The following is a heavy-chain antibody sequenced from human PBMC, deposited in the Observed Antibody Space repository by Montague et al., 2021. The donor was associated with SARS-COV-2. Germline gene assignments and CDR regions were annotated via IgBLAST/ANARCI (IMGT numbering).Heavy chain of an antibody. V-gene: IGHV4-39*01. D-gene: IGHD3-16*02. CDR3: AGYPGVAAKWTYYYYGVDV. CDR2: VYVRGGT. CDR1: GDSISSGSAY. J-gene: IGHJ6*02. Sequence: SETLSLTCTVSGDSISSGSAYWGWIRQPPGEGLEWIATVYVRGGTNYNSSLKSRVTISIDTSQNQLSLRLNSVTAADTAVYYCAGYPGVAAKWTYYYYGVDVWGQGTTVTVSS.